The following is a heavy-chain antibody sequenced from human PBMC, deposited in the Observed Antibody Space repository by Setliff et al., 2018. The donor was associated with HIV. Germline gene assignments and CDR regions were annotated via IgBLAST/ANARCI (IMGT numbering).Heavy chain of an antibody. V-gene: IGHV3-11*04. CDR1: GFTFSDYY. J-gene: IGHJ4*02. CDR3: AIEDGCGGHYHS. Sequence: PGGSLRLSCAGSGSGGSGFTFSDYYMSWVRQAPGKGLEWVSYISSSGDSVYGDSMKGRITISRDKANNSLYLQIHSLTAEDTAVYYCAIEDGCGGHYHSWGQGTLVTVSS. D-gene: IGHD2-21*01. CDR2: ISSSGDSV.